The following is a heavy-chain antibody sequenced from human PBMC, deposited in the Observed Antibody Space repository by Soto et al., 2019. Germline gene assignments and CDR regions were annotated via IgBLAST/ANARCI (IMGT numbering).Heavy chain of an antibody. CDR1: GFTVSSNY. D-gene: IGHD6-6*01. J-gene: IGHJ4*02. CDR2: IYSDGTT. Sequence: GGSLRLSCAASGFTVSSNYMNWVRQAPGKGLEWVSIIYSDGTTSYADSVKGRFTISRDNFKNTLHLQMNSLRAEDTAVYYCTILSNWGQGTLVTVSS. V-gene: IGHV3-53*01. CDR3: TILSN.